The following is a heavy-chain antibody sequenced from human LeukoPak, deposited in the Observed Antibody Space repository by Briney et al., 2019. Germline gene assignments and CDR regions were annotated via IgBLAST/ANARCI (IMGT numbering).Heavy chain of an antibody. V-gene: IGHV4-39*01. J-gene: IGHJ4*02. D-gene: IGHD3-10*01. CDR3: ARTRYYYNSRSYGAPYYFDY. CDR2: IYYSGST. CDR1: GGSISSNSYY. Sequence: SETLSLTCAVSGGSISSNSYYWGWIRQPPGKGLEWIGSIYYSGSTYYNPSLKSRVTISVDTSKNQFPLKLSSVTAADTAVYYCARTRYYYNSRSYGAPYYFDYWGQGALVTVSS.